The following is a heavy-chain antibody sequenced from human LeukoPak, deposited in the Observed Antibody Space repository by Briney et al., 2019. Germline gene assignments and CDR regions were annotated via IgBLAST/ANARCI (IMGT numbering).Heavy chain of an antibody. Sequence: PSETLSLTCTVSGGSISSGDYYWSWIRQPPGKGLEWIGEINHSGSTNYNPSLKSRVTISVDTSKNQFSLKLSSVTAADTAVYYRAREPVDTAMVFDYWGQGTLVTFSS. CDR2: INHSGST. CDR3: AREPVDTAMVFDY. D-gene: IGHD5-18*01. J-gene: IGHJ4*02. V-gene: IGHV4-39*07. CDR1: GGSISSGDYY.